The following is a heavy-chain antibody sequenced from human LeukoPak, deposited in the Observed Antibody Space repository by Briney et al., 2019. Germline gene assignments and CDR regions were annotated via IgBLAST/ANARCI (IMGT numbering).Heavy chain of an antibody. Sequence: PGGSLRLSCAASGFTFSSYGMHWVRQAPGKGLEWVAVIWYDGSNKYYVDSVKGRFTISRDNSKNTLYLQMNSLRAEDTAVYYCARDRIPTYYYGMDVWGQGTTVTVSS. CDR2: IWYDGSNK. V-gene: IGHV3-33*01. CDR1: GFTFSSYG. J-gene: IGHJ6*02. CDR3: ARDRIPTYYYGMDV.